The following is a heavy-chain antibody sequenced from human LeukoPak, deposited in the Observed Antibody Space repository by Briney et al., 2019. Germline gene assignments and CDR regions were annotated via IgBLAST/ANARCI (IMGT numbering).Heavy chain of an antibody. CDR3: ARPEAPYDSGSYYRQRLPDY. Sequence: PGGSLRLSCAASGFTFSSYAMHWVRQAPGKGLEWVAVISYDGSIKYYADSVKGRFTMSRDNSKNTLYLQMNSLRAEDTAVYYCARPEAPYDSGSYYRQRLPDYWGQGTLVTVSS. V-gene: IGHV3-30-3*01. J-gene: IGHJ4*02. D-gene: IGHD3-22*01. CDR2: ISYDGSIK. CDR1: GFTFSSYA.